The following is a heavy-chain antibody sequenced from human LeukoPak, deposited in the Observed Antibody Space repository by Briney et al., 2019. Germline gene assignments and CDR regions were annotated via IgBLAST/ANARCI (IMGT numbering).Heavy chain of an antibody. J-gene: IGHJ4*02. CDR3: ARDVYYGSGSPRLDY. Sequence: GGSLRLSCALSAFTFSNIAMNWDRQADGDGLGWVSRISEIGAPTDYAASVKGRFTISRDNSKNTLYLQMNSLRAEDTAVYYCARDVYYGSGSPRLDYWGQGTLVTVSS. V-gene: IGHV3-23*01. CDR2: ISEIGAPT. D-gene: IGHD3-10*01. CDR1: AFTFSNIA.